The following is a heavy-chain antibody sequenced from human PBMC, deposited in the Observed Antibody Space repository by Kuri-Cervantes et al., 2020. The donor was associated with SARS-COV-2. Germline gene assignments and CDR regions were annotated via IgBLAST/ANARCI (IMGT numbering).Heavy chain of an antibody. V-gene: IGHV1-2*02. CDR1: GCTFTGYY. CDR3: ARRRDPDF. Sequence: ASVKVSCKASGCTFTGYYMHWARQAPGQGLEWMGWINPNSGGTNYAQKFQGRVTMTRDTSISTAYMEVRSLRSDDTAVYYCARRRDPDFWGQGTLVTVSS. J-gene: IGHJ4*02. CDR2: INPNSGGT.